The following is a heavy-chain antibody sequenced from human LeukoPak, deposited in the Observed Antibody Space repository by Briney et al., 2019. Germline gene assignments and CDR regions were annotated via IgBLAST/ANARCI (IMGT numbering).Heavy chain of an antibody. V-gene: IGHV3-48*03. CDR3: ARWYGSSTNCQSYYYGMDV. D-gene: IGHD2-2*01. CDR1: GFTFSSYE. J-gene: IGHJ6*02. CDR2: ISNNGDTI. Sequence: PGGSLRLSCAASGFTFSSYEMNWVRQAPGKGLEWVSFISNNGDTITYVDSVKGRFTISRDNAKNSLYLQMNSLRAEDTAVYYWARWYGSSTNCQSYYYGMDVWGQGTTVTVSS.